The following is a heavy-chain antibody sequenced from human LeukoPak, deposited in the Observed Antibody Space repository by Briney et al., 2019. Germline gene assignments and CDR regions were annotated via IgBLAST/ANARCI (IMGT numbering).Heavy chain of an antibody. CDR3: ARVYSSIWTVDY. Sequence: PGGSLRLSCAASGFTFSSYSMHWVRQAPGKGLEYVSAISGNGGSTYYANSVKARFTISRDNSRNTLYLQMGSLRAEDMAVYYCARVYSSIWTVDYWGQGTLVTVSS. D-gene: IGHD6-13*01. CDR2: ISGNGGST. V-gene: IGHV3-64*01. J-gene: IGHJ4*02. CDR1: GFTFSSYS.